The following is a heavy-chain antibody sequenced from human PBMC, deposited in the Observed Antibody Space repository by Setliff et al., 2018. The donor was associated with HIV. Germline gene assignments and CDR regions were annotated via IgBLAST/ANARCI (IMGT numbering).Heavy chain of an antibody. J-gene: IGHJ4*02. Sequence: PSETLSLTCAVSGGSSSSSNWWRWVSQHPEKGLEWIGEIYHSRTTNYNPSLNSRVTISVDKSNNQFSLNLSSVTAADTAVYYCARQGYRYEREAVFDYWGQG. D-gene: IGHD5-18*01. CDR2: IYHSRTT. CDR3: ARQGYRYEREAVFDY. CDR1: GGSSSSSNW. V-gene: IGHV4-4*02.